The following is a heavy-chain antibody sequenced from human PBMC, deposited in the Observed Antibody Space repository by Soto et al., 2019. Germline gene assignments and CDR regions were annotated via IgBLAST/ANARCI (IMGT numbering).Heavy chain of an antibody. V-gene: IGHV3-48*02. J-gene: IGHJ4*02. Sequence: VQLVESGGGVVQPGRSLRLSCAASGFTFSSYGMHWVRQAPGKGLEWLSYIDSSSKTIYYADSVKGRFIISRDNAKNSLYLQMNSLRDEDTAVYHCARGGVATIFGDSWGQGTLVTVSS. D-gene: IGHD5-12*01. CDR2: IDSSSKTI. CDR3: ARGGVATIFGDS. CDR1: GFTFSSYG.